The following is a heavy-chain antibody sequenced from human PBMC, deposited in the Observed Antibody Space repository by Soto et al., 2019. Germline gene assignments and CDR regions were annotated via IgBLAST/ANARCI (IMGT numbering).Heavy chain of an antibody. CDR2: IYYSGST. CDR3: AMVGDYYDSSGYPQGFDY. J-gene: IGHJ4*02. Sequence: QVQLQESGPGLVKPSQTLSLTCTVSGGSISRGGYYWSWIRQHPGKRLEWIGYIYYSGSTYYNPYLKSRVTRSVDTAKNQFALKLSSVTAADTAGYYCAMVGDYYDSSGYPQGFDYWGQGTLVTVSS. CDR1: GGSISRGGYY. D-gene: IGHD3-22*01. V-gene: IGHV4-31*03.